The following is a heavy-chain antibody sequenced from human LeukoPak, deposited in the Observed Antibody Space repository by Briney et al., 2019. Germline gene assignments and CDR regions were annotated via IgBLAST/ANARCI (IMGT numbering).Heavy chain of an antibody. Sequence: SSETLSLTCTVSGGSISSSSYYWSWIRQPPGKGLEWIGEINHSGSTNYNPSLKSRVTISVDTSKNQFSLKLSSVTAADTAVYYCARGLRGWYYYDSSGYSHFDYWGQGTLVTVSS. CDR2: INHSGST. CDR1: GGSISSSSYY. V-gene: IGHV4-39*07. J-gene: IGHJ4*02. CDR3: ARGLRGWYYYDSSGYSHFDY. D-gene: IGHD3-22*01.